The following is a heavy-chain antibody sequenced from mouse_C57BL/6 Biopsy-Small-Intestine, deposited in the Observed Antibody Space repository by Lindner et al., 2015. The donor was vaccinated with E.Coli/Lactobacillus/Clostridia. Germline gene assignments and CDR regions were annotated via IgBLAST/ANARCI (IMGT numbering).Heavy chain of an antibody. V-gene: IGHV14-3*01. CDR2: IDPATGNT. J-gene: IGHJ4*01. Sequence: VQLQESGAELVRPGAQSSCPVQLLAFNIKDDYMHWVKQRPEQGLEWIGRIDPATGNTKYAPKFQDKATITADTSSNTVYLQLSSLTSEYTAVYYCVRWRSHYAMDYWGQGTSVTVSS. CDR1: AFNIKDDY. CDR3: VRWRSHYAMDY.